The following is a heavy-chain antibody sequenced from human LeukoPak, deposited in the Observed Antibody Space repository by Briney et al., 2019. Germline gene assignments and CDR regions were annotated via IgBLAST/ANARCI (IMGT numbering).Heavy chain of an antibody. CDR3: ARDSPKDYFDS. V-gene: IGHV4-61*02. CDR1: GDSINSGSYY. CDR2: IYTSGST. J-gene: IGHJ4*02. Sequence: SQTLSLTCTVSGDSINSGSYYWTWIRQPAGKGLEWIGRIYTSGSTNYNPSLKSRVTISMDTSKNHFSLDLNPVTVADTAVYYCARDSPKDYFDSWGQGTLVTVSS.